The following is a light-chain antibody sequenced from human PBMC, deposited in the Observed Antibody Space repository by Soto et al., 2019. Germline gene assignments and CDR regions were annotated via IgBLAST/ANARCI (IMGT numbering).Light chain of an antibody. CDR3: QQANSFLSIT. V-gene: IGKV1D-12*01. CDR1: QRISSW. J-gene: IGKJ5*01. Sequence: DIQMTQSPSSVSASVGDRVTIACRASQRISSWLAWYQQKPGKAPKLLIYAASSLQSGVPSRFSGSGSGTDFSLTISSLQPEDFATYYCQQANSFLSITFGQGTRLEIK. CDR2: AAS.